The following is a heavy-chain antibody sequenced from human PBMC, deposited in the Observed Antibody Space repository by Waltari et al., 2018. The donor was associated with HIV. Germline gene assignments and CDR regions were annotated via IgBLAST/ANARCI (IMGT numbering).Heavy chain of an antibody. CDR1: GFTFSSYH. D-gene: IGHD4-17*01. CDR2: ISYYGIIE. V-gene: IGHV3-30-3*01. J-gene: IGHJ4*02. CDR3: ARGGKYGDYQYYFDS. Sequence: QEHLVESGGAVVQPGRSLRLSCAASGFTFSSYHSIWVRQAPGKGRGWVEFISYYGIIEEHTDYVKGRFPISRDNAENTLYLQMHSLRPEDTAVYYCARGGKYGDYQYYFDSWGQGTLVTVSP.